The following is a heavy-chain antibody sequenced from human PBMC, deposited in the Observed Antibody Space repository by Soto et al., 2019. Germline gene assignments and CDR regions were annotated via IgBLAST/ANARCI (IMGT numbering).Heavy chain of an antibody. CDR1: GFTFSSYS. D-gene: IGHD5-12*01. Sequence: GGSLRLSCAASGFTFSSYSMNWVRQAPGKGLEWVSSISSSSSYTYYADSVKGRFTISRDNAKNSLYLQMNSLRAEDTAVYYCARDGRRDGYNFIFLDVGMAFDYWRQGTLVTVSS. CDR2: ISSSSSYT. CDR3: ARDGRRDGYNFIFLDVGMAFDY. V-gene: IGHV3-21*01. J-gene: IGHJ4*02.